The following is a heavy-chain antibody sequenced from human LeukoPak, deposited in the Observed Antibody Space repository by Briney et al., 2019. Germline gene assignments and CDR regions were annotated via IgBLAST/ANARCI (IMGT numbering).Heavy chain of an antibody. CDR3: ARRIVGARLSRLDY. CDR2: IYHSGST. V-gene: IGHV4-38-2*02. CDR1: GYSISSGYY. D-gene: IGHD1-26*01. Sequence: SETLSLTCTVSGYSISSGYYWGWIRQPPGKGLEWIGSIYHSGSTYYNPSLKSRVTISVDTSKNQFSLKLSSVTAADTAVYYCARRIVGARLSRLDYWGQGTLVTVSS. J-gene: IGHJ4*02.